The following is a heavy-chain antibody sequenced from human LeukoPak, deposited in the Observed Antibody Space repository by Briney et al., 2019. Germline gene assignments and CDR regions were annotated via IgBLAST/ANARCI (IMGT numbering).Heavy chain of an antibody. D-gene: IGHD2-15*01. CDR3: ARARGTYSNALDS. V-gene: IGHV3-30*02. CDR1: EFTFSNYG. Sequence: GGSLRLSCVASEFTFSNYGMHWVRQPPGKGLEWVALIRSDGSNEYYEDSVKGRFTISRDNSKNILYLQMNSLRVEDTAVYYCARARGTYSNALDSWGQRSLVTVSS. CDR2: IRSDGSNE. J-gene: IGHJ5*01.